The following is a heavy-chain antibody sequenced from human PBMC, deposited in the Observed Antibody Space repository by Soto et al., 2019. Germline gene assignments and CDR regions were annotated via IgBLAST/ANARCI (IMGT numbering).Heavy chain of an antibody. V-gene: IGHV5-51*01. CDR3: ARHVRSYGSGSYYNSNDY. J-gene: IGHJ4*02. CDR2: IYPGDSDT. CDR1: GYSFTSYW. Sequence: PGESLKISCKGSGYSFTSYWIGWVRQMPGKGLEWMGIIYPGDSDTRYSPSFQGQVTISADKSISTAYLQWSSLKASDTAMYYCARHVRSYGSGSYYNSNDYWGKGTLVTVSS. D-gene: IGHD3-10*01.